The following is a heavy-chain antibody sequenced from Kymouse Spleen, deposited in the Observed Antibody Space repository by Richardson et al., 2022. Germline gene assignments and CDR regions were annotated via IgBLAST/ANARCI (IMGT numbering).Heavy chain of an antibody. CDR2: IYYSGST. J-gene: IGHJ4*02. CDR1: GGSISSYY. Sequence: QVQLQESGPGLVKPSETLSLTCTVSGGSISSYYWSWIRQPPGKGLEWIGYIYYSGSTNYNPSLKSRVTISVDTSKNQFSLKLSSVTAADTAVYYCARLIAAADYWGQGTLVTVSS. V-gene: IGHV4-59*01. D-gene: IGHD6-13*01. CDR3: ARLIAAADY.